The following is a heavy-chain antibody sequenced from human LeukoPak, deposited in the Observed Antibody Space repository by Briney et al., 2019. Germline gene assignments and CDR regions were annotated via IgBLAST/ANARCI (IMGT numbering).Heavy chain of an antibody. CDR2: ISGSGGST. J-gene: IGHJ5*02. Sequence: GGSLRLSCAASGFTFSSYSMNWVRQAPGRGLEWVSAISGSGGSTYYADSVKGRFTISRDNSKNTLYLQMNSLRAEDTAVYYCAKAVGIAVARNWFDPWGQGTLVTVSS. CDR3: AKAVGIAVARNWFDP. CDR1: GFTFSSYS. D-gene: IGHD6-19*01. V-gene: IGHV3-23*01.